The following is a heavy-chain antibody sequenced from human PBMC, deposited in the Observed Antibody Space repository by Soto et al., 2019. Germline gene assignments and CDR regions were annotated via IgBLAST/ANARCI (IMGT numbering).Heavy chain of an antibody. D-gene: IGHD5-12*01. CDR3: AHRYLGYPLDY. Sequence: QITLKESGPTLVKPTQTLTLTCTFSGFSLNTHTVGVGWIRQPPGKALEWLGFIYWDDDKRYSPYLKNRLTLTKDTSTNQVVLTMTNMDPVDTGTYYFAHRYLGYPLDYWGQGTLVTVSS. V-gene: IGHV2-5*02. J-gene: IGHJ4*02. CDR1: GFSLNTHTVG. CDR2: IYWDDDK.